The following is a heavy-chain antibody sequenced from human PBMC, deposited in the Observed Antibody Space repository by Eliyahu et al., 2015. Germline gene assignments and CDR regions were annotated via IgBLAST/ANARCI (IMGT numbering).Heavy chain of an antibody. CDR2: INHSGST. CDR3: ARGRGSDDYVWD. CDR1: GGSFSGYY. D-gene: IGHD3-16*01. V-gene: IGHV4-34*01. Sequence: QVQLQQWGAGLLKPSETLSLTCAVYGGSFSGYYWSWIRQPPGKGLEWIGEINHSGSTNYNPSLKSRVTISVDTSKNQFSLKLSSVTAADTAVYYCARGRGSDDYVWDWGQGTLVTVSS. J-gene: IGHJ4*02.